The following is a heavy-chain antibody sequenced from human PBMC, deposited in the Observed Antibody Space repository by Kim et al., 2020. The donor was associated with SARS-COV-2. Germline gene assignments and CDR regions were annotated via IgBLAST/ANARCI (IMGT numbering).Heavy chain of an antibody. D-gene: IGHD1-26*01. Sequence: GAVKGRFTISRDNAKNSLYLQMNSLRAEDTVLYYCAKDRGFVGATNYCDYWGQGNLVTVSS. V-gene: IGHV3-9*01. CDR3: AKDRGFVGATNYCDY. J-gene: IGHJ4*02.